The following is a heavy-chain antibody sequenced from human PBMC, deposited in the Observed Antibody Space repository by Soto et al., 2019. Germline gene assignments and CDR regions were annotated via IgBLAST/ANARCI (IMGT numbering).Heavy chain of an antibody. CDR2: ISGSGDST. CDR1: GFTFSSYA. Sequence: EVQRLDSGGGLVQPGGSLRLSCAASGFTFSSYAMNWVRQAPGKGLEWVSVISGSGDSTYYADSVKGRFTISRDNSKNTLYLHMNSLRTEDTAVYYCARRGPGTYFDYWGQGTLVTVSS. D-gene: IGHD6-13*01. J-gene: IGHJ4*02. V-gene: IGHV3-23*01. CDR3: ARRGPGTYFDY.